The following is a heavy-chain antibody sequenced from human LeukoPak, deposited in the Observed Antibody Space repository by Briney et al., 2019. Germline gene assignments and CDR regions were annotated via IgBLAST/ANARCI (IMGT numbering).Heavy chain of an antibody. CDR3: ARGWGSSSYFDY. Sequence: ASVKVSCKASGYTFTSYYMDWVRQAPGQGLEWMGIINPSGGTTRYAQKFQGRVTMTRDTSTSTIYMELSSLRSEDTAVYYCARGWGSSSYFDYWGQGTLVTVSS. V-gene: IGHV1-46*01. J-gene: IGHJ4*02. D-gene: IGHD6-6*01. CDR2: INPSGGTT. CDR1: GYTFTSYY.